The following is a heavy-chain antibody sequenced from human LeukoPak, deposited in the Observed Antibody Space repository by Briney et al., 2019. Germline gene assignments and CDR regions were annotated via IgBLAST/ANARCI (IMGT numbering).Heavy chain of an antibody. D-gene: IGHD1-26*01. CDR1: GGSISSYY. V-gene: IGHV4-59*01. CDR2: IYYSGST. J-gene: IGHJ4*02. CDR3: ARGEGGSADY. Sequence: SETLSLTCTVSGGSISSYYWSWIRQPPGKGLEWIGYIYYSGSTNYNPSLKSRVTMSVDTSKNQFSLKLSSVTAEDTAVYYCARGEGGSADYWGQGTLVTVSS.